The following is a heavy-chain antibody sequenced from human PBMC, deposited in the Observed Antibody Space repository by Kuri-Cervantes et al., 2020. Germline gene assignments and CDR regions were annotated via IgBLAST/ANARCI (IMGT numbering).Heavy chain of an antibody. J-gene: IGHJ4*02. D-gene: IGHD6-19*01. CDR3: ARDASDINGWYGHDY. CDR1: GYTFTSYD. CDR2: MNPNSGNT. Sequence: ASVKVSCKASGYTFTSYDINWVRQATGQGLEWMGWMNPNSGNTGYAQKFQGRVTMTTDASTTTAYMELRSLRSDDTAVYYCARDASDINGWYGHDYWGQGTLVTVSS. V-gene: IGHV1-8*02.